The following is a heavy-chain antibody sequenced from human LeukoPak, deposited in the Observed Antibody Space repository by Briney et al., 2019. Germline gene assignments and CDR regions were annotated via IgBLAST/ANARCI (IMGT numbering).Heavy chain of an antibody. Sequence: IPSETLSLTCAVYGGSFSGYYWSWIRQPPGKGLEWIGEINHSGSTNYNPSLKSRVTISVDTSMNQLSLKLSSVTAADTAVYYCARHIRYQHYDILTGLIKNYYYMDVWGKGTTVTISS. CDR1: GGSFSGYY. CDR3: ARHIRYQHYDILTGLIKNYYYMDV. J-gene: IGHJ6*03. CDR2: INHSGST. V-gene: IGHV4-34*01. D-gene: IGHD3-9*01.